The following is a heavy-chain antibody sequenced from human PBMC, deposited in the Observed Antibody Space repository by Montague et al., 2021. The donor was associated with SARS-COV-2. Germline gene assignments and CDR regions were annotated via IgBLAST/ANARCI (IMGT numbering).Heavy chain of an antibody. D-gene: IGHD2-21*01. V-gene: IGHV4-59*13. Sequence: ETLSLTCSVSGGSINNYYWGWVRQSPGKGLEWIGYIYYSGSVTTSYNPSLKSRVSISVDTSENQFPLKLTSVTAADTAVYYCARRGGGEVFARFMYWYFDVWSRGSLVTVSS. CDR2: IYYSGSVTT. J-gene: IGHJ2*01. CDR1: GGSINNYY. CDR3: ARRGGGEVFARFMYWYFDV.